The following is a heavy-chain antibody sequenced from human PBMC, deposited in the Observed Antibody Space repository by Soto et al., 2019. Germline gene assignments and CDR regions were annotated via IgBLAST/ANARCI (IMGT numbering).Heavy chain of an antibody. CDR3: ARDFNDFWSGYNWFEP. D-gene: IGHD3-3*01. Sequence: ASVKVSCKASGYTFTSYDINWVRQATGQGLEWMGWMNPNSGNTGYAQKFQGRVTMTRNTSISTAYMELSSLRSEDTAVYYCARDFNDFWSGYNWFEPWGQGTLVTVSS. J-gene: IGHJ5*02. V-gene: IGHV1-8*01. CDR2: MNPNSGNT. CDR1: GYTFTSYD.